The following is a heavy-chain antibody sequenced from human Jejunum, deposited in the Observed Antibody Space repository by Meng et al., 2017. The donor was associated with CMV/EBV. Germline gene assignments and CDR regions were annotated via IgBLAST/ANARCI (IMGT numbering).Heavy chain of an antibody. V-gene: IGHV7-4-1*02. CDR2: ISTNTGTP. J-gene: IGHJ5*02. Sequence: QVQLVQSGSELKKPGASVKVSCKASGYTFSTYTINWVRQAHGRGLEWMGGISTNTGTPTYTQGFTGRFVFSLDTSVSTAYLQISSLKAEDTAVYYCARGGNFDPWGQGTLVTVAS. CDR3: ARGGNFDP. CDR1: GYTFSTYT. D-gene: IGHD1-1*01.